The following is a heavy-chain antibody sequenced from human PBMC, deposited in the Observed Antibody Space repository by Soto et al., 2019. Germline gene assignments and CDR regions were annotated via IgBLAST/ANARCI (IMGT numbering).Heavy chain of an antibody. CDR2: IAYDGSNR. CDR1: GFTFTTHG. D-gene: IGHD6-13*01. V-gene: IGHV3-30*18. CDR3: AKDRGGSWTFDY. J-gene: IGHJ4*02. Sequence: QVQLVESGGGVVQPGRSLSLSCAASGFTFTTHGMHWVRQSPGKGLEWVASIAYDGSNRNYVDPVKGGFFVSRHSPKKPLSLQMNSLRDEDTAVYFCAKDRGGSWTFDYWGQGILVIVSS.